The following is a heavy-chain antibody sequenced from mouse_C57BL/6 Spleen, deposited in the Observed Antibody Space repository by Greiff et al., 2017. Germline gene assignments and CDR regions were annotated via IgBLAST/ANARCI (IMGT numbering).Heavy chain of an antibody. J-gene: IGHJ4*01. Sequence: EVHLVESGGGLVKPGGSLKLSCAASGFTFSDYGMHWVRQAPEKGLEWVAYISSGSSTIYYADTVKGRFTISRDNAKNNLYLQMSHLKSEDTAMYNCARVSGTDYAMAYWGQGTSVTVSS. V-gene: IGHV5-17*03. CDR2: ISSGSSTI. CDR3: ARVSGTDYAMAY. CDR1: GFTFSDYG. D-gene: IGHD4-1*01.